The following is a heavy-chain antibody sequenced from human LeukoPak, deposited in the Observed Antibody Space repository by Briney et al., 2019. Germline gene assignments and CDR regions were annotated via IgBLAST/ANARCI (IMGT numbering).Heavy chain of an antibody. J-gene: IGHJ4*02. D-gene: IGHD2-15*01. CDR2: ISTDGYTT. CDR3: VVGGSPGY. V-gene: IGHV3-74*01. Sequence: GGSLTLSCAAPGLAFSAYKMHWVRQAPRKGLVWVSRISTDGYTTDYADFVQGRFTASRDNTKNTWSLEMNSLRAEDTAVYYCVVGGSPGYWGQGTLVTVSS. CDR1: GLAFSAYK.